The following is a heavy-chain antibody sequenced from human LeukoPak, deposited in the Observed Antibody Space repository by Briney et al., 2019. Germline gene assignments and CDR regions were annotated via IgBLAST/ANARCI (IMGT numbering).Heavy chain of an antibody. J-gene: IGHJ4*02. CDR2: ISDSGGRT. CDR1: GITLSNYG. Sequence: GGSLRLSCAVSGITLSNYGMSWVRQAPGKGLEWVAGISDSGGRTNYADSVKGRFTISRDNPKNTLYLQMNSLRAEDTAVYFCAKRGVVVRVILVGFHKEAYYFDSWGQGALVTVSS. D-gene: IGHD3-10*01. V-gene: IGHV3-23*01. CDR3: AKRGVVVRVILVGFHKEAYYFDS.